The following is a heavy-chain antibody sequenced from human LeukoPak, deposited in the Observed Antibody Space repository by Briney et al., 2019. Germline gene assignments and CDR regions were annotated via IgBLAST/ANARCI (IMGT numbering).Heavy chain of an antibody. CDR2: IIPILGIA. J-gene: IGHJ4*02. V-gene: IGHV1-69*02. D-gene: IGHD5-18*01. Sequence: ASVRVSCKASGGTFSSYTISWVRQAPGQGLEWMGRIIPILGIANYAQKFQGRVTITADKSTSTAYMELSSLRSEDTDVYYCARVNGYSYGSMYYFDYWGQGTLVTVSS. CDR3: ARVNGYSYGSMYYFDY. CDR1: GGTFSSYT.